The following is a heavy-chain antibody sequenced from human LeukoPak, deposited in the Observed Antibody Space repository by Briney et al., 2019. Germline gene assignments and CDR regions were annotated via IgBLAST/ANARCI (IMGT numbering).Heavy chain of an antibody. CDR1: GFTFSSCE. Sequence: GGSLRLSCCASGFTFSSCEMYCLRQAPGKGVEGVSYISSSGSTTYYADSVKGRFTISIDNAKNSLYLQMNSLRPEDTAVYYCAELGITMIGGVWGKGTTVTISS. D-gene: IGHD3-10*02. CDR3: AELGITMIGGV. CDR2: ISSSGSTT. V-gene: IGHV3-48*03. J-gene: IGHJ6*04.